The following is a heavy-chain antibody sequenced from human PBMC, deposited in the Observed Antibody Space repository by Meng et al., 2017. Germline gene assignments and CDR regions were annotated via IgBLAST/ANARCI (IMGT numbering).Heavy chain of an antibody. J-gene: IGHJ5*02. CDR1: GFSLSTSGVG. CDR3: AHRRGDSREGWFDP. CDR2: IYWDDDK. D-gene: IGHD2-21*02. Sequence: QITLKESGHTPVKPKQTLTLTCTFSGFSLSTSGVGVGWIRQPPGKALEWLALIYWDDDKRYSPSLKSRLTITKDTSKNQVVLTMTNMDPVDTATYYCAHRRGDSREGWFDPWGQGTLVTGSS. V-gene: IGHV2-5*02.